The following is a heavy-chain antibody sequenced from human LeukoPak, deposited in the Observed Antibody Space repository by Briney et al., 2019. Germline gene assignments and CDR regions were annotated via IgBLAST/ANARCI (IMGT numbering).Heavy chain of an antibody. J-gene: IGHJ5*02. V-gene: IGHV4-59*01. CDR2: MCYSGST. CDR3: ATLQGQCSSTSCYNNWFDP. Sequence: PSETLSLTCTVSGGSISSYYWSWIRQPPGKGLEWIGCMCYSGSTNYNPSLKSRVTISVDTSKNQFSLKLSSVTAADTAVYYCATLQGQCSSTSCYNNWFDPWGQGTLVTVAS. CDR1: GGSISSYY. D-gene: IGHD2-2*01.